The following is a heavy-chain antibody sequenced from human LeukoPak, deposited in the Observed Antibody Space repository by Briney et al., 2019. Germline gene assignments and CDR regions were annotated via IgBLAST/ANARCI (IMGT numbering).Heavy chain of an antibody. D-gene: IGHD3-22*01. Sequence: SETLSLTCTVSGGSISSYYWSWIRQPPGKGLEWIGYIYYSGSTNYNPSLKSLVTISVDTSKNQFSLKLSSVTAADTAVYYCAREEGGSYYDSSGYYYNWFDPWGQGTLVTVSS. CDR2: IYYSGST. J-gene: IGHJ5*02. CDR3: AREEGGSYYDSSGYYYNWFDP. CDR1: GGSISSYY. V-gene: IGHV4-59*01.